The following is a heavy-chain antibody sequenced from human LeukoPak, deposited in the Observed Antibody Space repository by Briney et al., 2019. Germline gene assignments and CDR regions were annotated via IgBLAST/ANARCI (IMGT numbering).Heavy chain of an antibody. V-gene: IGHV3-23*01. Sequence: GGSLRLSCAASGFTFSSYSMNWVRQAPGKGPEWVSSISGSGITTNYADSVKGRFTISREYSNNTLYLQMSSLRAEDTAIYYCAKETALVGGHAAIFDHWGQGTLVTVSS. D-gene: IGHD3-3*01. CDR2: ISGSGITT. CDR1: GFTFSSYS. J-gene: IGHJ4*02. CDR3: AKETALVGGHAAIFDH.